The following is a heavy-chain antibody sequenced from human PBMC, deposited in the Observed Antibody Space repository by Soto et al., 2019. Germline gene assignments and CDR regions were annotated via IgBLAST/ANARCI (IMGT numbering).Heavy chain of an antibody. CDR2: IWSDEINK. V-gene: IGHV3-33*01. CDR3: ARACGYGYGMDV. CDR1: GFTFSSSG. D-gene: IGHD2-15*01. Sequence: GGSLRLSCAASGFTFSSSGMHWVRQPPGKGLEWVAVIWSDEINKHYADYVEGRFTISRDNSKNTLYLQMNSLRAEDTAMYYCARACGYGYGMDVWGQGTTVTVSS. J-gene: IGHJ6*02.